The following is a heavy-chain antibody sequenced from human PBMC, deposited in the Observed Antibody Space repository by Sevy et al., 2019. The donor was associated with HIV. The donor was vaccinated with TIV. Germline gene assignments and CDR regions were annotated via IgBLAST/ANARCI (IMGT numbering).Heavy chain of an antibody. CDR2: VYYIGGT. V-gene: IGHV4-59*08. Sequence: SETLSLTCTVSGGSINSDHWNWIRQPPGKGLEWIGYVYYIGGTNYNPSLKNRVTISVDRTKNQFSLKLTTVTAADTAVYYCARRNDFAIWGQGTMVTVSS. CDR3: ARRNDFAI. J-gene: IGHJ3*02. CDR1: GGSINSDH.